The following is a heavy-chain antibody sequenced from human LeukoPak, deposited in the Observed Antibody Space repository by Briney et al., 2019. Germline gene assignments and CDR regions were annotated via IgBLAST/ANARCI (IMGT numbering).Heavy chain of an antibody. J-gene: IGHJ4*02. CDR1: GFTFSSYG. D-gene: IGHD3-22*01. CDR2: IRYDGSNK. V-gene: IGHV3-30*02. CDR3: AKDGRGSGYFPDY. Sequence: GGSLRLSCAASGFTFSSYGMHWVRQAPGKGLEWVAFIRYDGSNKYYADSVKGRFTISRDNSKNTLYLQMNSLRPEDSAVHYCAKDGRGSGYFPDYWGQGTLVTVSS.